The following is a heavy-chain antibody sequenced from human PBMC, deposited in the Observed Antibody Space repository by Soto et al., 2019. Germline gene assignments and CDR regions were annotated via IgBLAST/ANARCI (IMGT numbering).Heavy chain of an antibody. V-gene: IGHV3-48*01. D-gene: IGHD3-16*01. J-gene: IGHJ4*02. Sequence: EVQLVESGGGLVQPGGSLRLSCAASGFTFSSYSMNWVRQAPGKGREWLSYISSSSRTKYYADSVKGRCTISRDNAKNALYRQRNSLRAEDTAVYYCARDGLGDRDGTDYWGQGTRVTVSS. CDR2: ISSSSRTK. CDR1: GFTFSSYS. CDR3: ARDGLGDRDGTDY.